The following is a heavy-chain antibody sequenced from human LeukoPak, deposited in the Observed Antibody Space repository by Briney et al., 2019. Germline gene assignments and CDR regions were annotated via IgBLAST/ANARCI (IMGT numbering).Heavy chain of an antibody. D-gene: IGHD3-22*01. CDR2: ISGSGGST. CDR1: GFTFSSYA. CDR3: AKAQSYYYDTSGYYCYFDY. V-gene: IGHV3-23*01. J-gene: IGHJ4*02. Sequence: GGSLRLSCAASGFTFSSYAMSWVRQAPGKGLECVSAISGSGGSTYYADSVKGRFTISRDNSKNTLYLQMNSLRAEDTAVYYCAKAQSYYYDTSGYYCYFDYWGQGTLVTVSS.